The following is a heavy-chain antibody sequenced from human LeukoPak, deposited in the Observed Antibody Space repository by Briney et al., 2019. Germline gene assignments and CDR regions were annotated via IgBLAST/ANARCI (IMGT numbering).Heavy chain of an antibody. CDR3: ARGTLTYGDYASDFDY. CDR2: IKQDGSEK. V-gene: IGHV3-7*01. CDR1: GFTFSSYW. Sequence: GGSLRLSCAASGFTFSSYWMSWVRQAPGKGLEWVANIKQDGSEKYYVDSVKGRFTISRDNAKNSLYLQMNSLRAEDTAVYYCARGTLTYGDYASDFDYWGQGTLVTVSS. J-gene: IGHJ4*02. D-gene: IGHD4-17*01.